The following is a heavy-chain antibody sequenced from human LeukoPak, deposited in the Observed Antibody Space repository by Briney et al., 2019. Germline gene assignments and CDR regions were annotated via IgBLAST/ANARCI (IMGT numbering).Heavy chain of an antibody. V-gene: IGHV3-23*01. CDR1: GFTFSSYA. CDR2: ISGSGGST. Sequence: GGSLRLSCAAYGFTFSSYAMSWVRQAPGKGLEWVSAISGSGGSTYYADSVKGRFTISRDNSKNTLYLQMNSLRAEDTAVYYCAKDRDRMLYYFDYWGQGTLVTVSS. J-gene: IGHJ4*02. D-gene: IGHD2-8*01. CDR3: AKDRDRMLYYFDY.